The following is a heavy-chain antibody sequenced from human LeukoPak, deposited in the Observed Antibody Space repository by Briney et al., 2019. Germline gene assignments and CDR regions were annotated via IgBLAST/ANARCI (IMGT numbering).Heavy chain of an antibody. CDR2: INHSGSS. CDR1: GGSFSSYY. D-gene: IGHD6-13*01. CDR3: ARGRLAAAGKSDY. V-gene: IGHV4-34*01. J-gene: IGHJ4*02. Sequence: SETLSLTCAVYGGSFSSYYWSWIRQPPGKGLEWLGEINHSGSSNYNPSLKSRVTISVDTSRNQFSLKLSSVTAADTAVYYCARGRLAAAGKSDYWGQGTLVTVSS.